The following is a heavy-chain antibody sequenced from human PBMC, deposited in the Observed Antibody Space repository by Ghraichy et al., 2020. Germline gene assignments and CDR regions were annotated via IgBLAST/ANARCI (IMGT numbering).Heavy chain of an antibody. V-gene: IGHV4-59*01. Sequence: SQTISLTCTVSGGSISSYYWNWIRQPPGRGLEWIGYIYYNGNTNYNPSLKSRVTISKDTSNNQFSLRLSSVTAADTAVYYCARGLNSGHYYYYYMDVWGKGTTVTVSS. CDR2: IYYNGNT. D-gene: IGHD1-26*01. CDR3: ARGLNSGHYYYYYMDV. J-gene: IGHJ6*03. CDR1: GGSISSYY.